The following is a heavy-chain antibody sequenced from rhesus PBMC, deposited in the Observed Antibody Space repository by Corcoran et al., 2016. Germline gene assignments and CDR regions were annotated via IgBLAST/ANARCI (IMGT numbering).Heavy chain of an antibody. Sequence: QVQLQESGPGVVKPSETLSLTCAVSGYSISSGYYWGWIRQPPGKGLEYIGYISGSSGTTNYNPSFKRRVISSKDTSKNQFSLTLSSVTAADTAVYYCARHRGGSDLDCWGQGVLVTVSS. CDR3: ARHRGGSDLDC. J-gene: IGHJ4*01. D-gene: IGHD6-25*01. CDR1: GYSISSGYY. V-gene: IGHV4-99*01. CDR2: ISGSSGTT.